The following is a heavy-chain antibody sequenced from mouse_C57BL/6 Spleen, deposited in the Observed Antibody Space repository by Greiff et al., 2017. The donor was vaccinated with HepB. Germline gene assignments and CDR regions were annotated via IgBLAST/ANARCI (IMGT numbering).Heavy chain of an antibody. D-gene: IGHD2-3*01. CDR3: ARRGYYVRFDY. CDR1: GYTFTSYW. V-gene: IGHV1-59*01. Sequence: QVQLQQPGAELVRPGTSVKLSCKASGYTFTSYWMHWVKQRPGQGLEWIGVIDPSDSYTNYNQKFKGKATLTVDTSSSTAYMQLSSLTSEDSAVYYCARRGYYVRFDYWGQGTTLTVSS. J-gene: IGHJ2*01. CDR2: IDPSDSYT.